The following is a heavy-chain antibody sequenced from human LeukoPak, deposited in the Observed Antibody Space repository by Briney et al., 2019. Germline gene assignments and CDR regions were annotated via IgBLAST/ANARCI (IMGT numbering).Heavy chain of an antibody. CDR2: IKQDGSEK. J-gene: IGHJ4*02. Sequence: GGSLRLSCAASGFTFSSYWMSWVRQAPGKGLEWVANIKQDGSEKYYVDSVKGRFTISRDNAKNSLYLQMDSLRAEDTAVYYCARELGAPAAVTGFDYWGQGTLVTVSS. CDR3: ARELGAPAAVTGFDY. CDR1: GFTFSSYW. D-gene: IGHD6-13*01. V-gene: IGHV3-7*01.